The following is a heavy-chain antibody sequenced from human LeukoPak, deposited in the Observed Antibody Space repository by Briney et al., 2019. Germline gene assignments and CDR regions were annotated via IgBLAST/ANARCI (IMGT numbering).Heavy chain of an antibody. CDR1: GDTLTDYY. V-gene: IGHV1-46*01. CDR3: ARHPCDY. J-gene: IGHJ4*02. Sequence: ASVTVSCKASGDTLTDYYVHWVRQAPGQGLEWMGIINPSGDGTGYAQKFQGRVTMTRDTSTSTVYMELSSMRSEDTAVYYCARHPCDYWGQGTLVTVSS. CDR2: INPSGDGT.